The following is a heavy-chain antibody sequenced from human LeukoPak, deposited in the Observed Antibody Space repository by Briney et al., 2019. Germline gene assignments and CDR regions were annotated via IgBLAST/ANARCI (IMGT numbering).Heavy chain of an antibody. CDR3: AGCSGGSCSDY. Sequence: SETLSLTCAVYGGSFSGYYWSWIRQPPGKGLEWIGEIDHSGSTNYNPSLKSRVTISVDTSKNQFSLKLSSVTAADTAVYYCAGCSGGSCSDYWGQGTLVTVSS. V-gene: IGHV4-34*01. J-gene: IGHJ4*02. CDR2: IDHSGST. CDR1: GGSFSGYY. D-gene: IGHD2-15*01.